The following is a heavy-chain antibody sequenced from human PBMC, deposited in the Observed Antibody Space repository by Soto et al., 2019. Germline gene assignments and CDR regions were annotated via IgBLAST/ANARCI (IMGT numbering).Heavy chain of an antibody. Sequence: SETLSLTCTVSGGSISSYYWSWIRQPPGKGLEWIGYIYYSGSTNYNPYLKSRITITVDTSKNQFSMKLSSVTAAVTAVYYCARRYGVAYDYWGQGTLVTVSS. CDR2: IYYSGST. CDR1: GGSISSYY. CDR3: ARRYGVAYDY. J-gene: IGHJ4*02. V-gene: IGHV4-59*08. D-gene: IGHD1-20*01.